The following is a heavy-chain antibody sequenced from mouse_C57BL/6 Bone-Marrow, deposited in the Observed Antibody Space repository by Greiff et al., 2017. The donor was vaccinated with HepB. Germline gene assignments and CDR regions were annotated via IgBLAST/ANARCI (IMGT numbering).Heavy chain of an antibody. D-gene: IGHD3-2*02. J-gene: IGHJ2*01. V-gene: IGHV1-82*01. CDR1: GYAFSSSW. Sequence: VQLQQSGPELVKPGASVKISCKASGYAFSSSWMNWVKQRPGKGLEWIGRIYPGDGDTNYNGKFKGKATLTADKSSSTAYMQLSSLTSEDSAVYFSASSDSSGYLYYFDYWGQGTTLTVSS. CDR3: ASSDSSGYLYYFDY. CDR2: IYPGDGDT.